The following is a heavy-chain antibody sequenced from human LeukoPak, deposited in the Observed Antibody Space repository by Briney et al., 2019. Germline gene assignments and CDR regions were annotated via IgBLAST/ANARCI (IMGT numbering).Heavy chain of an antibody. CDR1: GYSITSAYY. J-gene: IGHJ6*03. CDR2: INHSGTT. V-gene: IGHV4-38-2*02. Sequence: SETLSLTCAVSGYSITSAYYWGWIRQPPGKGLEWVGSINHSGTTYYNPSLRSRVTISANTSKNQFSLILNSVTAADTAIYYCARDIPSGYMDVWGKGTTVTVSS. CDR3: ARDIPSGYMDV.